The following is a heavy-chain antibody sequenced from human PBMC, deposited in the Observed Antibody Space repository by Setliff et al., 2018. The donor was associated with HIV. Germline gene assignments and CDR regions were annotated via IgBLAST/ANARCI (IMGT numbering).Heavy chain of an antibody. CDR1: GGSISSSSYY. Sequence: SLTCTVSGGSISSSSYYWGWIRQPPGKGLEWLGTIYYSGTTYYNPSLKSRVTISVDTSKDQFSLKLSSVTAADTAVYYCARLYSTVTPDIWGKGTTVTVSS. D-gene: IGHD2-21*01. CDR2: IYYSGTT. CDR3: ARLYSTVTPDI. V-gene: IGHV4-39*01. J-gene: IGHJ6*04.